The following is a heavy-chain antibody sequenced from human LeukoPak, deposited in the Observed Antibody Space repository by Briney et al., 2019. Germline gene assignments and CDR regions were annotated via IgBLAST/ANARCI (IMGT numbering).Heavy chain of an antibody. J-gene: IGHJ4*02. CDR3: ARDPTVTDH. V-gene: IGHV3-7*01. CDR2: IKQDGSEK. Sequence: GGSLRLSCAASGFTFSSYSMNWVRQAPGKGLEWVADIKQDGSEKYYVDSVRGRFTISRDNAKNSLYLQMNSLRTEDTAVYYCARDPTVTDHWGQGALVTVSS. D-gene: IGHD4-17*01. CDR1: GFTFSSYS.